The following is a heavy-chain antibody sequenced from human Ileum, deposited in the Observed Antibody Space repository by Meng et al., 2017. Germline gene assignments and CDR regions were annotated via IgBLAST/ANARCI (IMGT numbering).Heavy chain of an antibody. CDR2: VSHSGANK. CDR3: AKRECSGSGCRGGFDS. J-gene: IGHJ4*02. Sequence: GESLKISCAASGFSFSNYAMNWVRQGPGKGLEWVSIVSHSGANKFYADSVKGRFTISRDNSKNMVYLEMDSLRPEDTAMYYCAKRECSGSGCRGGFDSWGQGTLVTVSS. CDR1: GFSFSNYA. D-gene: IGHD2-15*01. V-gene: IGHV3-23*01.